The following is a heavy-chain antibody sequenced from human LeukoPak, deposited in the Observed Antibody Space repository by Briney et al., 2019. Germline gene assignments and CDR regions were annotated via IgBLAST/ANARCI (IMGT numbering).Heavy chain of an antibody. J-gene: IGHJ4*02. CDR1: GGSMSSNW. CDR3: ARHTAITGTRGFDY. Sequence: SETLSLTCAVSGGSMSSNWWSWVRQPPGKGLEWIGEIFHTGATHYNSSLESRVTITIDTSQNQLSLKLTPATAADTALYYCARHTAITGTRGFDYWGRGTLVTVSS. D-gene: IGHD1/OR15-1a*01. CDR2: IFHTGAT. V-gene: IGHV4-4*02.